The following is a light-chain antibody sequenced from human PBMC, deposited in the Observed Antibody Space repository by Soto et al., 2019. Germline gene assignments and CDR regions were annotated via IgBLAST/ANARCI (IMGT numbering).Light chain of an antibody. Sequence: QSVLTQPASVSGSPGQSFTISCTGTRSNVGSYKLVSWYQQHPGKAPKLMIFEVNKRPSGVSNRFSGSKSGNTASLTISGLKVEDEADYYCCSSGGSPTYVFGTGTKLTVL. CDR3: CSSGGSPTYV. V-gene: IGLV2-23*02. CDR2: EVN. CDR1: RSNVGSYKL. J-gene: IGLJ1*01.